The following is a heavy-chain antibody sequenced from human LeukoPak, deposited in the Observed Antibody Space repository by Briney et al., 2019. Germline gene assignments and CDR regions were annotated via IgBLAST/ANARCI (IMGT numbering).Heavy chain of an antibody. CDR1: GFTFSGYW. Sequence: GGSLRLSCAASGFTFSGYWMHWVRQAPGKGLVWVSRIKSDGSTTTYADSVKGRFTVSRDNAKNTLYLQMSSLRAEDAAVYYCARRRVSSDWYYFDYWGQGTLVTVSS. J-gene: IGHJ4*02. V-gene: IGHV3-74*01. CDR3: ARRRVSSDWYYFDY. D-gene: IGHD6-19*01. CDR2: IKSDGSTT.